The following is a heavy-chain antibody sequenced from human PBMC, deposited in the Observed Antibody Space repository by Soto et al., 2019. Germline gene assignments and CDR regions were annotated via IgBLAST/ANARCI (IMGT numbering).Heavy chain of an antibody. V-gene: IGHV5-51*01. CDR2: IYPGDSDT. CDR3: ARAVAARPIYYGMDV. D-gene: IGHD6-6*01. CDR1: GYSFTSYW. Sequence: ESLNISCKGSGYSFTSYWIGWVRQMPGKGLEWMGIIYPGDSDTRYSPSFQGQVTISADKSISTAYLQWSSLKASDTAMYYCARAVAARPIYYGMDVWGQGTPVTV. J-gene: IGHJ6*02.